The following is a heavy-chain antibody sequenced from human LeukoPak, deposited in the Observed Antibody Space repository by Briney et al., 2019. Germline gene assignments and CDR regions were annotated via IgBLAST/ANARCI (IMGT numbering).Heavy chain of an antibody. D-gene: IGHD6-6*01. CDR3: AXXXXXXYSSSSVVTFDY. CDR2: IYYSGST. V-gene: IGHV4-59*01. J-gene: IGHJ4*02. CDR1: GGSISSYY. Sequence: PSETLSLTCTVSGGSISSYYWSWIRQPPGKGLEWIGYIYYSGSTNYNPSLKSRVTISVDTSKNQFSLKLSSVTAADTAVYYCAXXXXXXYSSSSVVTFDYWGQGTLVTVSS.